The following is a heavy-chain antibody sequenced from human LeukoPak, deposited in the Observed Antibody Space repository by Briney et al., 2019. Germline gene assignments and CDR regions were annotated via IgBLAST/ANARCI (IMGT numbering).Heavy chain of an antibody. D-gene: IGHD3-10*01. V-gene: IGHV4-59*01. CDR3: ARSAYGPETVDY. J-gene: IGHJ4*02. Sequence: PSETLSLTCTVSGGSISNYYWSWIRQPPGKGLEWIGYISYSGNTNYNPSLKSRVTISVDTSKNQFSLKLSSVTAADTAVYFCARSAYGPETVDYWGQGTLVTVSS. CDR2: ISYSGNT. CDR1: GGSISNYY.